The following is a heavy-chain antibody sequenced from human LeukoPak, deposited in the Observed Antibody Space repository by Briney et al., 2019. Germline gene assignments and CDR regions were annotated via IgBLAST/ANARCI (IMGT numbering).Heavy chain of an antibody. J-gene: IGHJ6*03. V-gene: IGHV6-1*01. CDR1: RHSVPINSAA. D-gene: IGHD3-10*01. Sequence: SHTLSLTCAISRHSVPINSAAWNWITQSPSRGVEWLGRTYYRSKWYNDYAVSVKSRISINPDTSKNQFSLQLNSVTPGDTAVYYCSRASSYLYYYYYMDVWGKGTTVTVSS. CDR2: TYYRSKWYN. CDR3: SRASSYLYYYYYMDV.